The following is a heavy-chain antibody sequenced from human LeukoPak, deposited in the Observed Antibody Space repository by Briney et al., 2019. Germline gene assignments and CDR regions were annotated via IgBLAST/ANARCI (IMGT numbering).Heavy chain of an antibody. CDR1: GRSFSGYY. CDR3: ARDRILWFGELYPQSFDY. D-gene: IGHD3-10*01. V-gene: IGHV4-34*01. Sequence: SETLSLTCAVYGRSFSGYYWSWIRQPPGKWLEWLGCIYYSGSTYYNPSLKSRVTISVDTSKNQFSLKLSSVTAADTAVYYCARDRILWFGELYPQSFDYWGQGTLVTVSS. CDR2: IYYSGST. J-gene: IGHJ4*02.